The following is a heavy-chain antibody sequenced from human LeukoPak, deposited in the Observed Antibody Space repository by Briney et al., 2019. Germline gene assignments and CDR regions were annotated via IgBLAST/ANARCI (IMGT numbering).Heavy chain of an antibody. J-gene: IGHJ4*02. V-gene: IGHV4-61*02. CDR2: IYTSGST. CDR1: GGSISSGSYC. Sequence: TSETLSLTCTVSGGSISSGSYCWSWIRQPAGKGLEWIGRIYTSGSTNYNPSLKSRVTISVDTSKNQFSLKLSSVTAADTAVYYCARAPGGYLDYWGQGTLVTVSS. D-gene: IGHD3-16*01. CDR3: ARAPGGYLDY.